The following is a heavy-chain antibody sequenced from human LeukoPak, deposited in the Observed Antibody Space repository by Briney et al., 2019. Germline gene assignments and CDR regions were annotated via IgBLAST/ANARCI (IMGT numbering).Heavy chain of an antibody. Sequence: ASMKVSCKASGYTFTSYDINWVRQATGQGLEWMGWMNPNSGNTGYAQKFQGRVTMTRNTSISTAYMELSSLRSEDTAVYYCARADASSGWYYYYYYMDVWGKGTTVTVSS. V-gene: IGHV1-8*01. CDR2: MNPNSGNT. CDR1: GYTFTSYD. CDR3: ARADASSGWYYYYYYMDV. J-gene: IGHJ6*03. D-gene: IGHD6-19*01.